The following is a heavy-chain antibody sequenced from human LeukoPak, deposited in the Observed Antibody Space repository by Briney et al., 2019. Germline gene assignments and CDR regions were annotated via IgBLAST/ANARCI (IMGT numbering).Heavy chain of an antibody. CDR1: GGTFSSYA. CDR2: IIPIFGTA. D-gene: IGHD1-14*01. Sequence: ASVKVSCKASGGTFSSYAISWVRQAPGQGLEWMGGIIPIFGTANYAQKFQGRVTITTDESTSTAYMELSSLRSEDTAVYYCARSAALQRTLYNWFDPWGQGTLVTVSS. J-gene: IGHJ5*02. V-gene: IGHV1-69*05. CDR3: ARSAALQRTLYNWFDP.